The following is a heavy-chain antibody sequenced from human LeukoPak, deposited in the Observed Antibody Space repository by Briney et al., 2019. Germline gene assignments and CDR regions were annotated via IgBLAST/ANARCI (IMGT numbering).Heavy chain of an antibody. CDR3: AKDYDSSHTDY. CDR1: GFTFSSYG. J-gene: IGHJ4*02. V-gene: IGHV3-30*18. CDR2: ISYDGSNK. Sequence: GGSLRLSCAASGFTFSSYGMHWVRQAPGKGLEWVAVISYDGSNKYYADSVKGRFTISRDNSKNTLYLQMNSLRAEDTAVYYCAKDYDSSHTDYWGQGTLVTVS. D-gene: IGHD3-22*01.